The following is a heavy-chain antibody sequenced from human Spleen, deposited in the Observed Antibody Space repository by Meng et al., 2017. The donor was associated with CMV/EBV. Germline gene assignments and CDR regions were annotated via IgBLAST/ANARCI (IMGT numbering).Heavy chain of an antibody. CDR3: ARVPQPLGCSSTSCFHSELDY. D-gene: IGHD2-2*01. J-gene: IGHJ4*02. CDR1: GFTFSSYS. CDR2: ISSSSSYI. Sequence: GGSLRLSCAASGFTFSSYSMNWVRQAPGKGLEWVSSISSSSSYIYYADSVKGRFTISRDNAKNSLYLQMNSLRAEDTALYYCARVPQPLGCSSTSCFHSELDYWGQGTLVTVSS. V-gene: IGHV3-21*04.